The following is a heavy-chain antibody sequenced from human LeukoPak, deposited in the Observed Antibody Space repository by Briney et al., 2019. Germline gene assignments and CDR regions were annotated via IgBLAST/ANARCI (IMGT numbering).Heavy chain of an antibody. V-gene: IGHV1-18*01. D-gene: IGHD2-2*01. CDR3: ARVARLPNCSSTSCYSAPFDY. CDR1: GYTFTSYG. J-gene: IGHJ4*02. Sequence: ASVKVSCKASGYTFTSYGISWVRQAPGQGLEGMGWISAYNGNTNYAQKLQGRVTMTTDTSTSTAYMELRSLRSDDTAVYYCARVARLPNCSSTSCYSAPFDYCGQGTLVTVSS. CDR2: ISAYNGNT.